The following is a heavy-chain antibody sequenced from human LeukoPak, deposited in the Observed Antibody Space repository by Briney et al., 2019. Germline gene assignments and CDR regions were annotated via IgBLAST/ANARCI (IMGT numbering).Heavy chain of an antibody. V-gene: IGHV5-51*01. Sequence: GESLKISCKGSGYSFNTYWIGWVRQMPGKGLEWMGIIYPGDSDTKYSPSFQGQVTISADKAISTAYLQWSSLKASDTAMYYCGRLGIDTPTGWGQGTLVTVSS. CDR2: IYPGDSDT. J-gene: IGHJ4*02. CDR3: GRLGIDTPTG. CDR1: GYSFNTYW. D-gene: IGHD6-13*01.